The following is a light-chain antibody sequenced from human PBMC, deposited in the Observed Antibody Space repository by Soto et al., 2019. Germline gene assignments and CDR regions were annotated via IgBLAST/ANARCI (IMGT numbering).Light chain of an antibody. V-gene: IGKV2-40*01. CDR3: MQRKEFPWT. J-gene: IGKJ1*01. CDR1: PSLLDSDYGNTY. CDR2: TIS. Sequence: DIVMTQTPLSLPVTPGEPASISCRSSPSLLDSDYGNTYLDWYLQKPGQSPQLLIYTISYRASGVPDRFTGTGSGTDFTLKISRVEAEDVGVYYCMQRKEFPWTFGQGTKVDIK.